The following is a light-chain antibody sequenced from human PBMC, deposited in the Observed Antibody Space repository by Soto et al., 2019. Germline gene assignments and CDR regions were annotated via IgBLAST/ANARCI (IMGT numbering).Light chain of an antibody. CDR2: RAS. V-gene: IGKV3-20*01. Sequence: EIVLTQSPGTLSLSLGERATPSCRASQSVSSDYVAWYRQKPGQVPTVLIYRASTRATGIPDRFSGSGSGTDFTLTISRVEPEDFAVYYCQQYGSSPLTFGGGTRVEIK. CDR3: QQYGSSPLT. J-gene: IGKJ4*01. CDR1: QSVSSDY.